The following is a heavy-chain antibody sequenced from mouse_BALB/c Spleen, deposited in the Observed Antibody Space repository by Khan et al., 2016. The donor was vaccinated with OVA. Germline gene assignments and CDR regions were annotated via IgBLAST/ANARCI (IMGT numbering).Heavy chain of an antibody. CDR3: ARRGYDYGRGALFAY. V-gene: IGHV2-2*02. J-gene: IGHJ3*01. D-gene: IGHD2-4*01. Sequence: VQLQESGPGLVQPSQSLSITCTVSGFSLNNYSVHWVRQSPGKGLEWLGAIWSAGSTDYNAAFISRMTISTDNSRNQIFFRMNSLQPNDTAIYXGARRGYDYGRGALFAYWGQGTLVTVSA. CDR1: GFSLNNYS. CDR2: IWSAGST.